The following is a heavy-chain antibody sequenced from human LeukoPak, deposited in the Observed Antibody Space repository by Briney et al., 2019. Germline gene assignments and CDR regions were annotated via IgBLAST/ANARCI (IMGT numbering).Heavy chain of an antibody. J-gene: IGHJ4*02. V-gene: IGHV3-30-3*01. CDR2: ISYDGSNK. Sequence: TGRSLRLSCAASGFTFSSYAMHWVRQAPGKGLEWVAVISYDGSNKYYADSVKGRFTISRDNSKNTLYLQMNSLRAEDTAVYYCARLYSSSWSEVYFDYWGQGTLVTVSS. D-gene: IGHD6-13*01. CDR3: ARLYSSSWSEVYFDY. CDR1: GFTFSSYA.